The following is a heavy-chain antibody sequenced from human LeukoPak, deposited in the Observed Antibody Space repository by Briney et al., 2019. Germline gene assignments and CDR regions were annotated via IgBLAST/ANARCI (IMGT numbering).Heavy chain of an antibody. J-gene: IGHJ4*02. CDR3: VRRVDYSEKYYFDS. CDR2: ISGDVRST. V-gene: IGHV3-23*01. Sequence: TGGSLRLSCAASGFTFSSYAMSWVRQAPGKGLEWVSAISGDVRSTFYADSVKGRFTISRDNSKNTLSLQMNSLRADDTAIYYCVRRVDYSEKYYFDSWGRGTLVTVSS. D-gene: IGHD4-11*01. CDR1: GFTFSSYA.